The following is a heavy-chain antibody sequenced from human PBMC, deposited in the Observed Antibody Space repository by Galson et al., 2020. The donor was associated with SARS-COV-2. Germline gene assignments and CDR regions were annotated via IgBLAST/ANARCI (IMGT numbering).Heavy chain of an antibody. V-gene: IGHV6-1*01. Sequence: SQTLSLPCAIPGDSVSSNSAAWNWIRQSPSRGLEWLGRTYYRSQWSTDYAVSVKSRITINPDTSKNQFSLQLNSVTPEDTAIYYCAGRVAGAGSLHIWGQGTMVIVSS. CDR2: TYYRSQWST. CDR3: AGRVAGAGSLHI. CDR1: GDSVSSNSAA. D-gene: IGHD6-13*01. J-gene: IGHJ3*02.